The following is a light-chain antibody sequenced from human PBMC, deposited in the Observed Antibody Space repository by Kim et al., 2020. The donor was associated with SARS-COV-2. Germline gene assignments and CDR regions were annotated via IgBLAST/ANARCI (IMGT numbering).Light chain of an antibody. J-gene: IGLJ3*02. V-gene: IGLV1-36*01. CDR3: APWDDSLNGLV. CDR1: KSHTGNNP. CDR2: YDA. Sequence: QSDTITCSGSKSHTGNNPVSWDQPLPGNAPKLLSHYDALVPSGVSNRFSGSKSAASVSRAISWLQAEDEADYECAPWDDSLNGLVLGGGPQLT.